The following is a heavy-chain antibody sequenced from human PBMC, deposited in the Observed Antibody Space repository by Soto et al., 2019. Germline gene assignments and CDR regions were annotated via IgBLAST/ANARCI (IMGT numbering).Heavy chain of an antibody. CDR2: IYYSGST. Sequence: SETLSLTCTVSGGSISSYYWSWIRQPPGKGLEWIGYIYYSGSTNYNPSLKSRVTISVDTSKNQFSLKLSSVTAADTAVYYCARNRPNRGIAAAGTGNDAFDIWGQGTMVTVSS. CDR3: ARNRPNRGIAAAGTGNDAFDI. D-gene: IGHD6-13*01. CDR1: GGSISSYY. V-gene: IGHV4-59*01. J-gene: IGHJ3*02.